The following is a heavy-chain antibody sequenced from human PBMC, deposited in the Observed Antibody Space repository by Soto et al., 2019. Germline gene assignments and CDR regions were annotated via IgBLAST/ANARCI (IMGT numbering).Heavy chain of an antibody. V-gene: IGHV3-23*01. CDR2: VTADGGT. D-gene: IGHD2-15*01. CDR3: APHVSCSGGSCQYDAFAI. CDR1: GFTVSSHA. Sequence: EVQVLESGGGLVQPGGSLRLSCEGSGFTVSSHAMTWIRQAPGKGPEWVSTVTADGGTYYADSVKGRFAMSRDTSEHTVSLQMNSLGAEDTAAYYCAPHVSCSGGSCQYDAFAIRGQGTMVTVSS. J-gene: IGHJ3*02.